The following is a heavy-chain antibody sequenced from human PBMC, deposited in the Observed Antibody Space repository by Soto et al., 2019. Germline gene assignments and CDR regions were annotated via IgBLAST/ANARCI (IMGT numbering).Heavy chain of an antibody. CDR2: INHSGST. D-gene: IGHD5-12*01. J-gene: IGHJ6*02. V-gene: IGHV4-34*01. Sequence: KSSETLSLTCAVYGGSFSGYYWSWIRQPPGKGLEWIGEINHSGSTNYNPSLKSRVTISVDTSKNQFSLKLSSVTAADTAVYYCARGRGYNYLYYYYGMDVWGQGTTVT. CDR1: GGSFSGYY. CDR3: ARGRGYNYLYYYYGMDV.